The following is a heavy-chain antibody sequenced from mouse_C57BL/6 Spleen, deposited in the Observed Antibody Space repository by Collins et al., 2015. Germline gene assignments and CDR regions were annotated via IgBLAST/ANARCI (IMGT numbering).Heavy chain of an antibody. CDR1: GYAFSNYW. D-gene: IGHD2-5*01. CDR3: ASLYSNYGGFFAY. J-gene: IGHJ3*01. Sequence: QVQLQQSGAELVKPGASVKISCKASGYAFSNYWMNWVKQRPGKGLEWIGEILPGSGSTNYNEKFKGKATFTADTSSNTAYMQLSSLTTEDSAIYYCASLYSNYGGFFAYWGQGTLVTVSA. CDR2: ILPGSGST. V-gene: IGHV1-9*01.